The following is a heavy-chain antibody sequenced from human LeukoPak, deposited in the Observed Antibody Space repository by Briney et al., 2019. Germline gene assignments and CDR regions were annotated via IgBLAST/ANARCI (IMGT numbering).Heavy chain of an antibody. Sequence: GGSLRLSCAASGFTFSSYAMHWVRQAPGKGLEWVAVISYDGSNKYYADSVKGRSTISRDNSKNTLYLQMNSLRAEDTAVYYCARDVAVAGIYYYGMDVWGQGTTVTVSS. D-gene: IGHD6-19*01. CDR3: ARDVAVAGIYYYGMDV. V-gene: IGHV3-30-3*01. CDR2: ISYDGSNK. J-gene: IGHJ6*02. CDR1: GFTFSSYA.